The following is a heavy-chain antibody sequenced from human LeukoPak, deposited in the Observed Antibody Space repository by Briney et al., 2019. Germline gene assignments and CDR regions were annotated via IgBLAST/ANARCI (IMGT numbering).Heavy chain of an antibody. Sequence: SQTLSLTCTVSGGSISSGGYYWSWIRQHPGKGLEWIGYIYHSGSTYYNPSLKSRVTISVDRSKNQFSLKLSSVTAADTAVYYCARALSYYDFWSGYYRAGYFDYWGQGTLVTVSS. CDR1: GGSISSGGYY. J-gene: IGHJ4*02. CDR2: IYHSGST. V-gene: IGHV4-31*03. CDR3: ARALSYYDFWSGYYRAGYFDY. D-gene: IGHD3-3*01.